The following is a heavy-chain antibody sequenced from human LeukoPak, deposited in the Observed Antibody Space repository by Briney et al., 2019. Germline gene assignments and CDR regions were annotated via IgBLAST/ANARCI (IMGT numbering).Heavy chain of an antibody. Sequence: GGSLRLSCAASGFTFSSYVMSWVRQAPGKGLEWVSDISGGGGTTYYADYVKGRFTISRDNSKNTLYLQMNSLRAEDTAVYYCARDARGYDFWSGYYNYYYYGMDVWGQGTTVTVSS. D-gene: IGHD3-3*01. CDR1: GFTFSSYV. J-gene: IGHJ6*02. CDR3: ARDARGYDFWSGYYNYYYYGMDV. V-gene: IGHV3-23*01. CDR2: ISGGGGTT.